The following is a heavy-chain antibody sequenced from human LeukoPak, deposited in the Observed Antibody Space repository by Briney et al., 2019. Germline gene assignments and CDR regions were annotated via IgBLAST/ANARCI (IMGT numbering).Heavy chain of an antibody. J-gene: IGHJ4*02. V-gene: IGHV1-18*01. D-gene: IGHD2-15*01. CDR3: ARVPSGGPFDY. CDR1: GYTFTSYG. CDR2: ISAYNGNT. Sequence: DSVKVSCKASGYTFTSYGISWVRQAPGQGLEWMGWISAYNGNTNYAQKLQGRVTMTTDTSTSTAYMELRSLTSDDTAVYCCARVPSGGPFDYWGQGTLVTVSS.